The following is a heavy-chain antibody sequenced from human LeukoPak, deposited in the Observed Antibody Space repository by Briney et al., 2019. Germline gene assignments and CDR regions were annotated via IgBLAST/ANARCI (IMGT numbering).Heavy chain of an antibody. J-gene: IGHJ4*02. D-gene: IGHD5-18*01. CDR1: GFTFSNHW. V-gene: IGHV3-74*01. Sequence: GGPLRLSCAASGFTFSNHWMHWVRQAPGKGLMWVSRINRDGSRTDYADSVKGRFTISRDDAKNTLYLQVNSLRAEDTAVYFCARGGSDTAMAHDYWGQGTLVTVSS. CDR3: ARGGSDTAMAHDY. CDR2: INRDGSRT.